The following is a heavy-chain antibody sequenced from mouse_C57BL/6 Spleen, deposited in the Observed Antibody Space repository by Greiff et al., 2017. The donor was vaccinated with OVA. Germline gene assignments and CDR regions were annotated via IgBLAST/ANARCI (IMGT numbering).Heavy chain of an antibody. D-gene: IGHD4-1*01. CDR1: GFTFTDYY. CDR3: ARRTAYFDY. Sequence: EVKLEESGGGLVQPGDSLSLSCAASGFTFTDYYMYWVRQPPGKALEWLGFIRNKANGYTTEYSASVKGRFTISRDNSQSILYLQMNALRAEDSATYYCARRTAYFDYWGQGTTLTVSS. CDR2: IRNKANGYTT. J-gene: IGHJ2*01. V-gene: IGHV7-3*01.